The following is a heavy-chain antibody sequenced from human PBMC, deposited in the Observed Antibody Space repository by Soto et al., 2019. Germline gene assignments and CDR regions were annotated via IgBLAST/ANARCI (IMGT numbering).Heavy chain of an antibody. V-gene: IGHV3-15*01. CDR2: IKSKTDGGTT. Sequence: EVQLVESGGGLVKPGGSLRLPCAASGFTFSNAWMSWVRQAPGKGLEWVGRIKSKTDGGTTDYAAPVKGRFTISRDDSKNTLYLQMNSLKTEDTAVYYCTTAMGSSGYDYWGQGTLVTVSS. J-gene: IGHJ4*02. D-gene: IGHD3-22*01. CDR3: TTAMGSSGYDY. CDR1: GFTFSNAW.